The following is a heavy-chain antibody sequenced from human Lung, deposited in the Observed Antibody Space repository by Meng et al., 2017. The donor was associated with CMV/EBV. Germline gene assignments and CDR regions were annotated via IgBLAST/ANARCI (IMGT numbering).Heavy chain of an antibody. J-gene: IGHJ4*02. Sequence: QLQLAQSGSEVKKSGASVRVSCKASGYTFTHHGISWIRQAPGQGLEWMGWISCYNGDTNYAQKLQGRVTMTTDTSTNTAYMDLRGLRSDDTAVYYCARDPSNTSGRYAYFDYWGQGTLVTVSS. V-gene: IGHV1-18*01. D-gene: IGHD6-19*01. CDR1: GYTFTHHG. CDR3: ARDPSNTSGRYAYFDY. CDR2: ISCYNGDT.